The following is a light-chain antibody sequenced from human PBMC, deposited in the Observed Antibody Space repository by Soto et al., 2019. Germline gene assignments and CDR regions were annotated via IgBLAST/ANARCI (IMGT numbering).Light chain of an antibody. Sequence: ELVLTQSPGTLSLSPGERATLSCRASQSVSSTYLAWYKHRPGQAPRLLIYAASRRATGIPDRFSGSGSGTGCTLTVSRLEPEDFAVFYGQQYATSSWTFGKGTKVEIK. CDR2: AAS. CDR1: QSVSSTY. J-gene: IGKJ1*01. CDR3: QQYATSSWT. V-gene: IGKV3-20*01.